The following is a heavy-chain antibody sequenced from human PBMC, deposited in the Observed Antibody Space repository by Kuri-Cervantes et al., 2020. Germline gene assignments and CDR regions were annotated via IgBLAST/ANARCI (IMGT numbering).Heavy chain of an antibody. V-gene: IGHV1-69*06. CDR2: IIPIFGTA. J-gene: IGHJ4*02. CDR3: AAGDLRFLEWVDY. Sequence: SVKVSCKASGYTFTSYDINWVRQATGQGLEWMGGIIPIFGTANYAQKFQGRVTITADKSTSTAYMELSSLRSEDTAVYYCAAGDLRFLEWVDYWGQGTLVTVSS. D-gene: IGHD3-3*01. CDR1: GYTFTSYD.